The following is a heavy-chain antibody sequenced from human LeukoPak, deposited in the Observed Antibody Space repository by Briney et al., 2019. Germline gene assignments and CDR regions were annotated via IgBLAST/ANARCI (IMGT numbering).Heavy chain of an antibody. CDR2: INPSGGST. CDR1: GYTFTGYY. CDR3: ARTAGDYQPYYYYMDV. J-gene: IGHJ6*03. V-gene: IGHV1-46*01. Sequence: ASVKVSCKASGYTFTGYYMHWVRQAPGQGLEWMGIINPSGGSTSYAQKFQGRVTMTRDMSTSTVYMELSNLRSEDTAVYYCARTAGDYQPYYYYMDVWGKGTTVTVSS. D-gene: IGHD2-21*01.